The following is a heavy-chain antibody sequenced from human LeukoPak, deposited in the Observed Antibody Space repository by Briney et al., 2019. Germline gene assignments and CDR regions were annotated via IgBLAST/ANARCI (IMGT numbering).Heavy chain of an antibody. V-gene: IGHV5-51*04. J-gene: IGHJ4*02. CDR3: GRNLSSIVSSLNY. D-gene: IGHD2-2*01. Sequence: EAPKISRKGHGYRFSSYRIALVPPAPGEGLEWMGVIFPRDSRPTYRPPFQGQVPIPADKPKRTAYPEWSSLQPTDTAIYYCGRNLSSIVSSLNYWGPGTLVTVSS. CDR2: IFPRDSRP. CDR1: GYRFSSYR.